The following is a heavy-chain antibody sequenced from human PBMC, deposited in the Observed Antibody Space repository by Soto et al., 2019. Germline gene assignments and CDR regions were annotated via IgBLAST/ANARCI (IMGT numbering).Heavy chain of an antibody. Sequence: ASVKVSCKASGYTFTSYYIHWVRQAPGQGLEWMGIINPSGGSTSYAQKFQGRVTMTRDTSTSTVYMELSSLRSEDTAVYYCARDLAIAAAGLRSYYYYYGMDVWG. CDR1: GYTFTSYY. D-gene: IGHD6-13*01. CDR2: INPSGGST. V-gene: IGHV1-46*01. CDR3: ARDLAIAAAGLRSYYYYYGMDV. J-gene: IGHJ6*02.